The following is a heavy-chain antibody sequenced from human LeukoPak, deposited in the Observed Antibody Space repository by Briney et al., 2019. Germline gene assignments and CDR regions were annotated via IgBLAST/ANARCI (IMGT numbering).Heavy chain of an antibody. CDR1: GFTFSSYA. J-gene: IGHJ5*02. CDR3: VKALGTYYYGSGSP. D-gene: IGHD3-10*01. V-gene: IGHV3-64D*09. Sequence: GGSLRLSCSASGFTFSSYAMHWVRQAPGKGLEYVSVISSNGDGAYYADSVKGRFTISRDNSKNTLCLQMSSLRAEDTAVYYCVKALGTYYYGSGSPWGQGILVTVSS. CDR2: ISSNGDGA.